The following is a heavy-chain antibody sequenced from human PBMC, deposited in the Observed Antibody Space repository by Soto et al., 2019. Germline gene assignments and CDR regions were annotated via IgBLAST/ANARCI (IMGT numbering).Heavy chain of an antibody. CDR3: ARTNYSPMTTVTYYFDY. V-gene: IGHV4-31*03. J-gene: IGHJ4*02. Sequence: TLSLTSTVSAVSLSSGGYYWILIRQHPGKGLEWIGYIYYSGSTYYNPSLKSRVTISVDTSKKQFPLKLSSVTAADRAVYYCARTNYSPMTTVTYYFDYWGQGTIVTDS. D-gene: IGHD4-17*01. CDR2: IYYSGST. CDR1: AVSLSSGGYY.